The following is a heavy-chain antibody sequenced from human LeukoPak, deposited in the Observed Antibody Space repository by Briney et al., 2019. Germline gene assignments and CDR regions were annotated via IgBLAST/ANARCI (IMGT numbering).Heavy chain of an antibody. D-gene: IGHD6-19*01. CDR2: IKQDESEK. CDR1: GFTFSSYE. Sequence: GGSLRLSYAASGFTFSSYEMNWVRQAPGKGLEWVANIKQDESEKYYVDSVKGRFTISRDNAKNSLYLQMNSLRAEDTAVYYCARDFEISSGWGQGTLVTVSS. V-gene: IGHV3-7*01. J-gene: IGHJ4*02. CDR3: ARDFEISSG.